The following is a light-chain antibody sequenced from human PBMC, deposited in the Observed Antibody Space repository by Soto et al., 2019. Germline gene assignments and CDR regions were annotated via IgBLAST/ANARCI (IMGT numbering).Light chain of an antibody. V-gene: IGLV2-11*01. J-gene: IGLJ1*01. CDR2: HVN. CDR3: CSYAGRYSDV. Sequence: QSALTQPRSVAGSPGQSVTIACTGTSSEVGNFNYVSWHQQHPGKAPKVISYHVNKRTSGVPDRFSVSKSGNTASLTISGLQADDEADYYCCSYAGRYSDVFGPGTKGTVL. CDR1: SSEVGNFNY.